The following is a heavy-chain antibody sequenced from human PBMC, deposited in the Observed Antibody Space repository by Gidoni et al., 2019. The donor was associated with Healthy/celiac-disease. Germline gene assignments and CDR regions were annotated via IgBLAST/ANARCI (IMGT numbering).Heavy chain of an antibody. CDR2: ISAYNGNT. J-gene: IGHJ5*02. CDR1: GYTFTSYG. CDR3: ARVDYGTTFDP. D-gene: IGHD4-17*01. Sequence: QVQLVQSGAEGMKPGASVKVYCKASGYTFTSYGISWVRQAPGQGLEWMGWISAYNGNTKYAQKLQVRVTMTTDTSTSTAYMELRSLRSDDTAVYYCARVDYGTTFDPWGQGTLVTVSS. V-gene: IGHV1-18*01.